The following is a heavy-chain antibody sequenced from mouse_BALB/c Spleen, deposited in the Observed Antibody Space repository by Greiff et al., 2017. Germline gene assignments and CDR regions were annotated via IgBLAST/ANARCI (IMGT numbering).Heavy chain of an antibody. CDR3: ARDGSYYAMDY. V-gene: IGHV2-6-7*01. J-gene: IGHJ4*01. CDR1: GFSLTSYG. D-gene: IGHD2-2*01. CDR2: IWGDGST. Sequence: QVQLQQSGPGLVAPSQSLSITCTVSGFSLTSYGVHWVRQPPGKGLEWLGMIWGDGSTDYNSALKSRLSISKDNSKSQVFLKMNSLQTDDTARYYCARDGSYYAMDYWGQGTSVTVSS.